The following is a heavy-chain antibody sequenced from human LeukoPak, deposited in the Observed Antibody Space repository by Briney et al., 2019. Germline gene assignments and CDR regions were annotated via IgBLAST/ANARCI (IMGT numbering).Heavy chain of an antibody. CDR3: XXXXXXXXXSSGYTSYYYYGMDV. CDR2: IIPILGIA. CDR1: GGTFSSYA. D-gene: IGHD3-22*01. J-gene: IGHJ6*02. Sequence: ASVKVSCKASGGTFSSYAISWVRQAPGQGLEWMGRIIPILGIANYAQKFQGRVTITADKSTSTAYMELSSLRSEDTAVYYCXXXXXXXXXSSGYTSYYYYGMDVWGQGTTVTVSS. V-gene: IGHV1-69*04.